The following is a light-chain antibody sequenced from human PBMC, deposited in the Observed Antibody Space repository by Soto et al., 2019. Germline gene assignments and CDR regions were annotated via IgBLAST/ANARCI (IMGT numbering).Light chain of an antibody. V-gene: IGKV1-27*01. Sequence: DIHITQSPASLSVTFGERATITLQASQGIHTDINWNQQTPGKAHKLLIFEASNLQPGVPSRFSGSAAGTDFTLTISSLQSEDVAMYYCQKYNSGPQTFGQGTKVDIK. CDR3: QKYNSGPQT. J-gene: IGKJ1*01. CDR1: QGIHTD. CDR2: EAS.